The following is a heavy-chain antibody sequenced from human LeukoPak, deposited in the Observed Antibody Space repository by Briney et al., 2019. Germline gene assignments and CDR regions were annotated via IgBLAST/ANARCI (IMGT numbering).Heavy chain of an antibody. J-gene: IGHJ4*02. Sequence: PGGSLRLSCAASEFTFSSYSMSWVRQAPGKGLEWVAGISDSGGRTNYADSVKGRFTISRDNPKNTLYLQMNSLRAEDTAAYFCAKRGVVIRVILVGFHKEAYYFDSWGQGALVTVSS. CDR2: ISDSGGRT. CDR3: AKRGVVIRVILVGFHKEAYYFDS. D-gene: IGHD3-22*01. CDR1: EFTFSSYS. V-gene: IGHV3-23*01.